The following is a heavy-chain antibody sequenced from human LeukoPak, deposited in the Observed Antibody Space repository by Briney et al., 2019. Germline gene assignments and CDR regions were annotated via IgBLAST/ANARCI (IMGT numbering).Heavy chain of an antibody. CDR1: GFTFSSYG. V-gene: IGHV3-30*02. Sequence: GGSLRLSCAASGFTFSSYGTHWVRQAPGKGLEWVAFIRYDGSNKYYADSVKGRFTISRDNSKNTLYLQMNSLRAEDTAVYYCAKSGYDFGGWFDPWGQGTLVTVSS. J-gene: IGHJ5*02. CDR3: AKSGYDFGGWFDP. CDR2: IRYDGSNK. D-gene: IGHD5-12*01.